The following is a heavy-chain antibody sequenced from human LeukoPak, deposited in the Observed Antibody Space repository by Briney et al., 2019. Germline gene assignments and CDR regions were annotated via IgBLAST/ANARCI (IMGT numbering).Heavy chain of an antibody. CDR3: ARVRDYDILTGYYTHYYYYGMDV. Sequence: ASVTVSCKASGYTFTSYGISWVRPAPGQGLEWMGWISAYNGNTNYAQKLQGRVTMTTDTSTSTAYMELRSLRSDDTAVYYCARVRDYDILTGYYTHYYYYGMDVWGQGTTVTVSS. CDR1: GYTFTSYG. D-gene: IGHD3-9*01. J-gene: IGHJ6*02. CDR2: ISAYNGNT. V-gene: IGHV1-18*01.